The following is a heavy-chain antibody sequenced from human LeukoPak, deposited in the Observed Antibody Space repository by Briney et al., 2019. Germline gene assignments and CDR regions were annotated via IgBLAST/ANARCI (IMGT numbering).Heavy chain of an antibody. Sequence: PSETLSLTCTVSGGSISSSSYYWGWIRQPPGKGLEWIGEINHSGSTNYNPSLKSRVTISVDTSKNQFSLKLSSVTAADTAVYYCARDSAGFDPWGQGTLVTVSS. CDR3: ARDSAGFDP. J-gene: IGHJ5*02. V-gene: IGHV4-39*07. CDR2: INHSGST. CDR1: GGSISSSSYY. D-gene: IGHD6-19*01.